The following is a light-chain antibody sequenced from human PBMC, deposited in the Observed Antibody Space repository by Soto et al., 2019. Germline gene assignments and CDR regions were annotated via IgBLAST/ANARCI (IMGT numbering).Light chain of an antibody. CDR2: DAS. CDR3: QQYDNLPFS. J-gene: IGKJ4*01. V-gene: IGKV1-33*01. CDR1: QDISNY. Sequence: DIPMSQSPSSLSASVGDRVTITCQASQDISNYLNWYQHKPGKPPKLLIYDASNLETGVPSRFSASKSGTAFTFTITSLQPEDIATYYCQQYDNLPFSFGGGTKVEIK.